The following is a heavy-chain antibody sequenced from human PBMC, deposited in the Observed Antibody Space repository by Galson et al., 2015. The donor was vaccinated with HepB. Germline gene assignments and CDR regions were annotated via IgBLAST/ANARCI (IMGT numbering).Heavy chain of an antibody. D-gene: IGHD5-12*01. V-gene: IGHV3-30*04. Sequence: SLRLSCAASGFTFSSYAMHWVRQAPGKGLEWVAVISYDGSNKYYADSVKGRFTISRDNSKNTLYLQMNSLRAEDTAVYYCARDRYSGSEIRGMDVWGQGTTVTVSS. CDR2: ISYDGSNK. CDR1: GFTFSSYA. CDR3: ARDRYSGSEIRGMDV. J-gene: IGHJ6*02.